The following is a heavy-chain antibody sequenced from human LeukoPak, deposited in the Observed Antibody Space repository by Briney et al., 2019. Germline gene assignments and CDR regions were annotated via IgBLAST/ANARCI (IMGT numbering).Heavy chain of an antibody. J-gene: IGHJ4*02. CDR3: ARLRGRYYYDSSGYIY. D-gene: IGHD3-22*01. V-gene: IGHV4-34*01. CDR1: GGSFSGYY. CDR2: INHSGST. Sequence: SETLSLTCTVSGGSFSGYYWSWIRQPPGKGLEWIGEINHSGSTNYNPSLKSRVTISVDTSKNQFSLKLSSVTAADTAVYYCARLRGRYYYDSSGYIYWGQGTLVTVSS.